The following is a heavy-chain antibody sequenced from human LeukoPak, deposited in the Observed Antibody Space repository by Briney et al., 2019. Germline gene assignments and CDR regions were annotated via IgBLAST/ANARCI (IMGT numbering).Heavy chain of an antibody. D-gene: IGHD3-3*01. V-gene: IGHV5-51*01. Sequence: GESLKISCKGSGYSFTSYWIGWVRQMPGKGLEWMGIIYPGDSDTRYSPSFQGQVTISADKSISTAYLQWSSLKASDTAMYYCARHIRNLFCSGYYTDYWGQGTLVTVSS. CDR2: IYPGDSDT. CDR1: GYSFTSYW. J-gene: IGHJ4*02. CDR3: ARHIRNLFCSGYYTDY.